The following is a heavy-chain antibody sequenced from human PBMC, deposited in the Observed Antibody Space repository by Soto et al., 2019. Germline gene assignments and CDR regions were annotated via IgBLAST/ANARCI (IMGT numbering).Heavy chain of an antibody. J-gene: IGHJ3*02. V-gene: IGHV4-59*01. CDR2: IYYSGST. Sequence: QVQLQESGPGLVKPSETLSLTCTVSGGSISSYYWSWIRQPPGKGLEWIGYIYYSGSTNYNPSLKSRVTISVDTSKNQFSLKLSSVTAADTAVYYCARLSDDIVATIVAFDIWGQGTMVTVSS. CDR3: ARLSDDIVATIVAFDI. D-gene: IGHD5-12*01. CDR1: GGSISSYY.